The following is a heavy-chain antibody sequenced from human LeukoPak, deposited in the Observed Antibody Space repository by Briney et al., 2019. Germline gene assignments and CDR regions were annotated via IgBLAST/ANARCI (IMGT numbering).Heavy chain of an antibody. D-gene: IGHD3-22*01. CDR3: ARSYYDSSGYLTTSFDY. CDR2: INHSGST. Sequence: PSETLSLTCTVSGGSISSGSHYWSWIRQPPGKGLEWIGEINHSGSTNYNPSLKSRVTISVDTSKNQFSLKLSSVTAADAAVYYCARSYYDSSGYLTTSFDYWGQGTLVTVSS. V-gene: IGHV4-39*07. J-gene: IGHJ4*02. CDR1: GGSISSGSHY.